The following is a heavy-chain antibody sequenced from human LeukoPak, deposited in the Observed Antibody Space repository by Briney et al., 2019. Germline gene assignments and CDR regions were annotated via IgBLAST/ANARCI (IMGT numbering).Heavy chain of an antibody. Sequence: ASVKVSCKASGGTFTSYDINWVRQATGQGLEWMGWMNPNSGNTGYAQKFQGRVTITRNTSISTAYMELSSLRSEDTAVYYCARARSYSSGWDFDYWGQGTLVTVSS. CDR1: GGTFTSYD. V-gene: IGHV1-8*03. D-gene: IGHD6-19*01. J-gene: IGHJ4*02. CDR3: ARARSYSSGWDFDY. CDR2: MNPNSGNT.